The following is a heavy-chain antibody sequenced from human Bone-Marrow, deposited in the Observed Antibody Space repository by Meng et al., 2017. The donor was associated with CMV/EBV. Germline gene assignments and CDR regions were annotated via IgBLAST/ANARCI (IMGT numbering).Heavy chain of an antibody. CDR2: INHSGST. Sequence: QGQLQQWGEGLLKPSETLSLTCAVYGGSFSGYYWSWIRQPPGKGLEWIGEINHSGSTNYNPSLKSRVTISVDTSKNQFSLKLSSVTAADTAVYYCARAQAVAGRFCVYWGQGTLVTVSS. V-gene: IGHV4-34*01. CDR1: GGSFSGYY. D-gene: IGHD6-19*01. CDR3: ARAQAVAGRFCVY. J-gene: IGHJ4*02.